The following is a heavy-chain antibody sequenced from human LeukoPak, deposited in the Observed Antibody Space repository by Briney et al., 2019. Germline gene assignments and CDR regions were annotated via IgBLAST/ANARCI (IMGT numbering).Heavy chain of an antibody. Sequence: PGGSLRLSCAASGFTFSSYGMHWVRQAPGKGLEWVAVIWYDGSNKYYADSVKGRFTISRDNSKNTLYLQMNSLRAEDTAVYYCARDDHAAAGTNYWGQGTLVTVS. D-gene: IGHD6-13*01. J-gene: IGHJ4*02. CDR3: ARDDHAAAGTNY. CDR1: GFTFSSYG. CDR2: IWYDGSNK. V-gene: IGHV3-33*01.